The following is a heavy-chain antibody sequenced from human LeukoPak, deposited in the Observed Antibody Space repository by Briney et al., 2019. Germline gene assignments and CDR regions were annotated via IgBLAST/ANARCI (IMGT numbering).Heavy chain of an antibody. CDR3: AKDRLRGLPYYYGSGRRDY. Sequence: GSLRLSCAASGFTFSSYAMSWVRQAPGKGLEWVSAISGSGGSTYYADSVKGRFTISRDNSKNTLYLQMNSLRAEDTAVYYCAKDRLRGLPYYYGSGRRDYWGQGTLVTVSS. V-gene: IGHV3-23*01. D-gene: IGHD3-10*01. CDR2: ISGSGGST. CDR1: GFTFSSYA. J-gene: IGHJ4*02.